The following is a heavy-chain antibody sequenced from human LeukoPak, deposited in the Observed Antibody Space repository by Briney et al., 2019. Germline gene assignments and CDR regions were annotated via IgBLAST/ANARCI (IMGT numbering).Heavy chain of an antibody. Sequence: SETLSLTCAVSGGSISSSNWWSWVRQPPGKGLEWIGGIYHSGSTNYNPSLKSRVTISVDKSKNQFSLKLSSVTAADTAVYYCARVDCSSTSCYVDYWGQGTLVAVSS. J-gene: IGHJ4*02. V-gene: IGHV4-4*02. D-gene: IGHD2-2*01. CDR1: GGSISSSNW. CDR2: IYHSGST. CDR3: ARVDCSSTSCYVDY.